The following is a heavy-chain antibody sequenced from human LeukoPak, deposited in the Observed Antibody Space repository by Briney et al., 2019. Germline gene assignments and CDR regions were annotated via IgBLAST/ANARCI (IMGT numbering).Heavy chain of an antibody. V-gene: IGHV4-59*08. J-gene: IGHJ4*02. Sequence: PSETLSLTCAVYGGSFSGYYWSWIRQPPGKGLEWIGYIYYSGSTNYNPSLKSRVTISVDTSKNQFSLKLSSVTAADTAVYYCARRTAMAPYYFDYWGQGTLVTVSS. CDR3: ARRTAMAPYYFDY. CDR1: GGSFSGYY. CDR2: IYYSGST. D-gene: IGHD5-18*01.